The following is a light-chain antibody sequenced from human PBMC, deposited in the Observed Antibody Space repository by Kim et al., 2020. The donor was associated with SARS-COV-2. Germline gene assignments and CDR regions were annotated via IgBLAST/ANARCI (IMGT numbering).Light chain of an antibody. CDR3: QSYDSSLSGYV. CDR2: SNG. CDR1: SSNIGAGYV. V-gene: IGLV1-40*01. Sequence: QTVTVSCIGSSSNIGAGYVVHWYQHLPTTAPKLLIYSNGNRPSGVPDRFSGSKSGTSASLAITGLQAEDEADYYCQSYDSSLSGYVFGSGTKVTVL. J-gene: IGLJ1*01.